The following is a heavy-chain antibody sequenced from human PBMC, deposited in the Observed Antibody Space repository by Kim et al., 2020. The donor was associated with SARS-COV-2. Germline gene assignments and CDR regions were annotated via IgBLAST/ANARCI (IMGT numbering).Heavy chain of an antibody. CDR1: GYTFTSYA. D-gene: IGHD4-4*01. CDR2: INTNTGNP. V-gene: IGHV7-4-1*02. J-gene: IGHJ5*02. Sequence: ASVKVSCKASGYTFTSYAMNWVRQAPGQGLEWLGWINTNTGNPTYAQGFTGRFVFSLDTSVSTAYLQISSLKAEDTAVYYCAREIYSNYGDNWFDPWGQGTLVTVSS. CDR3: AREIYSNYGDNWFDP.